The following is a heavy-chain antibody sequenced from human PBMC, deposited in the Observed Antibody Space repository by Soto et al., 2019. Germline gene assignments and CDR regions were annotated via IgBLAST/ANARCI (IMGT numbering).Heavy chain of an antibody. V-gene: IGHV1-69*13. CDR3: AEGGSITHYYYGMDV. Sequence: SVKVSCKASGGTFSSYAISWVRQAPGQGLEWMGGIIPILGTANYAQKFQGRVTITADESTSTAYMELSSLRSEDTAVYYCAEGGSITHYYYGMDVWGQGTTVTVSS. D-gene: IGHD3-16*01. CDR1: GGTFSSYA. J-gene: IGHJ6*02. CDR2: IIPILGTA.